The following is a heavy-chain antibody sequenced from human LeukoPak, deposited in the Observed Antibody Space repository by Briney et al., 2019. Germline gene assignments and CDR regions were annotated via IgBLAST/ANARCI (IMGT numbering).Heavy chain of an antibody. CDR2: INHSGST. CDR1: GGSFSGYY. D-gene: IGHD3-3*01. J-gene: IGHJ4*02. Sequence: SETLSLTCAVYGGSFSGYYWSWIRQPPGKGLEWIGEINHSGSTNYNPSLKSRVTISVDTSKNQFSPKLSSVTAADTAVYYCARVSYFWSGYYMFDYWGQGTLVTVSS. V-gene: IGHV4-34*01. CDR3: ARVSYFWSGYYMFDY.